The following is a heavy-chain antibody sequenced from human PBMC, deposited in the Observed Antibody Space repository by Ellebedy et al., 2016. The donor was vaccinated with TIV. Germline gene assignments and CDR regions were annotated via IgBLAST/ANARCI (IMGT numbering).Heavy chain of an antibody. CDR3: ARAYGEFESFDY. D-gene: IGHD4-17*01. V-gene: IGHV4-59*13. CDR2: LTHTGRT. J-gene: IGHJ4*02. Sequence: SETLSLTXTVSGGCFNSYYWTWIRQPPGKGLEWVGHLTHTGRTNYNPSLQSRVAISLDSSKTQFSLELNSVTPADTAVYYCARAYGEFESFDYWGQGTLVTVSS. CDR1: GGCFNSYY.